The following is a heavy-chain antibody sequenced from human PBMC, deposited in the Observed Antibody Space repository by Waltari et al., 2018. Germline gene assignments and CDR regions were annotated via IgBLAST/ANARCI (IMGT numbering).Heavy chain of an antibody. Sequence: EVQLVQSGAEVKKSGESLRISCKDSGYNLAPYWIGWVRRMPGKGMEWIGSIYPDDSDTKYSPSFRGQVTISADKSINTAYLHWSSLKASDTAVYYCVKGLVGGYEKGWFDPWGQGTLVTVSS. CDR2: IYPDDSDT. CDR1: GYNLAPYW. V-gene: IGHV5-51*01. CDR3: VKGLVGGYEKGWFDP. J-gene: IGHJ5*02. D-gene: IGHD5-12*01.